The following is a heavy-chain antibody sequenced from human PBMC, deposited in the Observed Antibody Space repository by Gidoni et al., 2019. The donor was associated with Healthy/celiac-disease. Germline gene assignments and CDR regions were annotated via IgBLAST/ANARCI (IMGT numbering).Heavy chain of an antibody. CDR1: GYTFTSYG. V-gene: IGHV1-18*01. CDR2: ISAYNGNT. J-gene: IGHJ4*02. CDR3: ARDPAGYSSSWSDY. D-gene: IGHD6-13*01. Sequence: QVQLVQSGAEVKKPGASVKFSCKATGYTFTSYGISWVRQAPGQGLEWMGWISAYNGNTNYAQKVKGRVTMTTDTSTSPADMELRSLRSDDTAVYYCARDPAGYSSSWSDYWGQGTLVTVSS.